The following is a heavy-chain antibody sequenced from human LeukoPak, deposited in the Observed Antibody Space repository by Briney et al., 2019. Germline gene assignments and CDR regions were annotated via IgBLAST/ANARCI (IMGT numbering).Heavy chain of an antibody. CDR1: GGSISSYY. CDR3: ARLKNYDFWSGYYFDY. D-gene: IGHD3/OR15-3a*01. J-gene: IGHJ4*02. V-gene: IGHV4-4*09. CDR2: IYTSGST. Sequence: SETLSLTCTVSGGSISSYYWSWIRQPPGKGLEWIGYIYTSGSTNYNPSLKSRVTISVDTSRNQFSLKLSSVTAADTAVYYCARLKNYDFWSGYYFDYWGQGTLVTVSS.